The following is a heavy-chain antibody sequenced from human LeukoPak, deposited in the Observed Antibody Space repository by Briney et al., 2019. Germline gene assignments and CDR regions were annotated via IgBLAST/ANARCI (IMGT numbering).Heavy chain of an antibody. J-gene: IGHJ5*02. V-gene: IGHV4-59*01. CDR1: GGSISSYY. CDR2: IYYSGST. Sequence: SETLSLTCTVSGGSISSYYWSWIRQPPGKGLEWIGYIYYSGSTNYNPSPKSRVTISVDTSKNQFSLKLSSVTAADTAVYYCARVGYYYDSSGYSGPWFDPWGQGTLVTVSS. D-gene: IGHD3-22*01. CDR3: ARVGYYYDSSGYSGPWFDP.